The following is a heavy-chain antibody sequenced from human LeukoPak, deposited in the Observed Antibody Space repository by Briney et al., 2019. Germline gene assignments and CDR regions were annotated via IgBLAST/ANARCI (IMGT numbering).Heavy chain of an antibody. J-gene: IGHJ6*03. D-gene: IGHD3-10*01. V-gene: IGHV3-15*01. CDR2: IKSKTDGGTT. CDR3: TTSYGSGSPRLYYYYYMDV. CDR1: GFTFSNAW. Sequence: PGGSLRLSCAASGFTFSNAWMSWVRQAPGKGLEWVGRIKSKTDGGTTDYAAPVKGRFTISRDDSKNTLYLQMNSLKTEDTAVYYCTTSYGSGSPRLYYYYYMDVWGKGTTVTVSS.